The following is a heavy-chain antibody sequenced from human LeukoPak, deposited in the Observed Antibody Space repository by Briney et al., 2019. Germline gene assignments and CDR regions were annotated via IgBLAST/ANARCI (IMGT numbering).Heavy chain of an antibody. CDR1: GASLRGSY. V-gene: IGHV4-34*01. D-gene: IGHD1-14*01. CDR3: ARGGNGWYFDL. Sequence: SETLSLTCAVQGASLRGSYWSWIRQPPGKGLQWIGQIDHSGSTHSIPSLKSRVTISLDTSQSQVSLKVNSVTAADTAVYFCARGGNGWYFDLWGRGTLVTISS. J-gene: IGHJ2*01. CDR2: IDHSGST.